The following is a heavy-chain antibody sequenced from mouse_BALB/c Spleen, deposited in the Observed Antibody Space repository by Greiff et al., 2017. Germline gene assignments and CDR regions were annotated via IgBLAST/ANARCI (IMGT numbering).Heavy chain of an antibody. D-gene: IGHD2-4*01. CDR2: ISSGGST. CDR1: GFTFSSYA. V-gene: IGHV5-6-5*01. Sequence: EVKLVESGGGLVKPGGSLKLSCAASGFTFSSYAMSWVRQTPEKRLEWVASISSGGSTYYPDSVKGRFTISRDNARNILYLQMSSLRSEDTAMYYCARRDYDYPWFAYWGQGTLVTVSA. CDR3: ARRDYDYPWFAY. J-gene: IGHJ3*01.